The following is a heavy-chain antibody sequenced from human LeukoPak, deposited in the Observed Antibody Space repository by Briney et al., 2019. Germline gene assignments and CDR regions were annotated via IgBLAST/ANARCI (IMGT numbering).Heavy chain of an antibody. V-gene: IGHV1-8*02. J-gene: IGHJ5*02. CDR3: ASGAVLRFLEWLLYRQYQSNWFDP. D-gene: IGHD3-3*01. CDR1: GYTFTGYY. Sequence: GASVKVSCKASGYTFTGYYMHWVRQAPGQGLEWMGWMNPNSGNTGYAQKFQGRVTMTRNTSISTAYMELSSLRSEDTAVYYCASGAVLRFLEWLLYRQYQSNWFDPWGQGTLVTVSS. CDR2: MNPNSGNT.